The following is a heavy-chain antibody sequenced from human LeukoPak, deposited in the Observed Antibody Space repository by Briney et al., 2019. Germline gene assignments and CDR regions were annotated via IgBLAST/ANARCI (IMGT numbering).Heavy chain of an antibody. D-gene: IGHD3-22*01. CDR2: ISGSGVST. CDR1: GFRFSSYA. J-gene: IGHJ4*02. CDR3: VRDDDRPDNGLDY. V-gene: IGHV3-23*01. Sequence: GGSLRLSCAASGFRFSSYAMSWVRQAPGKGLEWVSAISGSGVSTYYADSVKGRFTVSRDNSKNTLYLQMNSLRAEDTAVYYCVRDDDRPDNGLDYWGQGTLVTVSS.